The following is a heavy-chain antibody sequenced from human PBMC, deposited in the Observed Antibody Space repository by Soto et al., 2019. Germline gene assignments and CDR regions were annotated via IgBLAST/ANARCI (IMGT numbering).Heavy chain of an antibody. Sequence: EEQLLESGGGLVQPGGSLRLSCAASGFTFNNYVMNWVRQAPGQGLEWVSSISGPGDKTYYADSVKGRFTISRDNSKNTLFLQMNNLRGDDAAVYYCARRAVTGETKWGAFDIWGQGTRVTGSS. D-gene: IGHD1-20*01. J-gene: IGHJ3*02. CDR3: ARRAVTGETKWGAFDI. V-gene: IGHV3-23*01. CDR1: GFTFNNYV. CDR2: ISGPGDKT.